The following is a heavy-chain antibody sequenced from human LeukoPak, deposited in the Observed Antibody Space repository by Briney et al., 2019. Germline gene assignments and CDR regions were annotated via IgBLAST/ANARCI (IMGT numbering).Heavy chain of an antibody. V-gene: IGHV3-74*01. D-gene: IGHD3-22*01. CDR2: IKGGGIST. J-gene: IGHJ4*02. CDR3: ARGAYYYED. CDR1: GFDFSSNW. Sequence: SGGSLRLSCAASGFDFSSNWMHWVRHAPGQGLVWVSRIKGGGISTNYADSVKGRFTISRDIAKNTLYLQMNSLRAEDTAVYYCARGAYYYEDWGQGTLVTVSS.